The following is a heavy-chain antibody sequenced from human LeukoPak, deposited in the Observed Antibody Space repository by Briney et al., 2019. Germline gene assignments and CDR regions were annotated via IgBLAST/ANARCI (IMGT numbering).Heavy chain of an antibody. CDR1: GYTFPTYG. Sequence: SVQVSCNASGYTFPTYGISWVRQAPGQGLEWMGWISAYNGNTNYAQKLQGRVTMTTDTSTSTAYMELRSLRSDDTAVYYCARDYGDYSWFDPWGQGTLVTVSS. D-gene: IGHD4-17*01. CDR3: ARDYGDYSWFDP. V-gene: IGHV1-18*04. J-gene: IGHJ5*02. CDR2: ISAYNGNT.